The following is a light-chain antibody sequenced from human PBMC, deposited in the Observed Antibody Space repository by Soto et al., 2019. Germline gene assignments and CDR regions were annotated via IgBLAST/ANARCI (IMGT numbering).Light chain of an antibody. CDR1: QSLLHRNGYHY. J-gene: IGKJ4*01. V-gene: IGKV2-28*01. CDR3: MQAVQTPLT. Sequence: DILLTQSLLSLPVSPGESASISCRSSQSLLHRNGYHYLDWYLQKPGQPPQLLIHLASNRAPGVPDRFSGSGSGTDFTLKISKVEAEDVGVYYCMQAVQTPLTFGGGTKVEI. CDR2: LAS.